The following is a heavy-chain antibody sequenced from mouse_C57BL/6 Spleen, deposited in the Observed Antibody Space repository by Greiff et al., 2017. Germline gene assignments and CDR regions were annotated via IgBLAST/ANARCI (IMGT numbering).Heavy chain of an antibody. V-gene: IGHV6-3*01. Sequence: EVKLMESGGGLVQPGGSMKLSCVASGFTFSNYWMNWVRQSPEQGLEWVAQIRLKSDNYATHYAESVKGRFTISRDDSKSSVYLKMNNLRAEDTGIYYCTGDGGYFEGWGTGTTVTVSS. J-gene: IGHJ1*03. CDR1: GFTFSNYW. CDR2: IRLKSDNYAT. CDR3: TGDGGYFEG.